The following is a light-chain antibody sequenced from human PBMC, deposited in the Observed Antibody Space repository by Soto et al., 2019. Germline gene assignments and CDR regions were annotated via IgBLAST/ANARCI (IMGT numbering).Light chain of an antibody. Sequence: DIHMTHSPSTLSASVVDRVTITCRASESISTWLAWYQQKPGKSPKLLIYGASNLERGVPSRFSGSGSGTEFTLTISRLQPDDFAAYYCQQYNSFSYTFGPGTKVDIK. V-gene: IGKV1-5*01. CDR2: GAS. CDR3: QQYNSFSYT. CDR1: ESISTW. J-gene: IGKJ2*01.